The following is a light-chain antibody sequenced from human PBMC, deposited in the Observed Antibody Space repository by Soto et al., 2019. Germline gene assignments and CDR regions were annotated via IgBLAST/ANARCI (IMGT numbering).Light chain of an antibody. CDR3: QQSYSTPRA. V-gene: IGKV1-39*01. J-gene: IGKJ1*01. CDR2: AAS. CDR1: QSISSY. Sequence: DIQMIQSLSFPSAYVGDRVTITCRASQSISSYLNWYQQKPGKAPKLLIYAASSLQSGVPSRFSGSGSGTDFTLAISSLQPEDFATYYCQQSYSTPRAFGQGTKVDIK.